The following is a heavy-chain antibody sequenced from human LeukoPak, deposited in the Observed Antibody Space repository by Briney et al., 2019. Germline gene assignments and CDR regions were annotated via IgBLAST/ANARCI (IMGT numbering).Heavy chain of an antibody. CDR3: VRLVGGYFAGNTFDI. D-gene: IGHD5-12*01. CDR1: GGSVSSRPHF. CDR2: IYYTGSA. Sequence: SETLSLTCTVSGGSVSSRPHFWAWIRQTPGKGLEWIGTIYYTGSANYNTSLKRRVTISVGTSTDHFSLNMSSVTATDTAVYFCVRLVGGYFAGNTFDIWGQGTVVSVSS. V-gene: IGHV4-39*02. J-gene: IGHJ3*02.